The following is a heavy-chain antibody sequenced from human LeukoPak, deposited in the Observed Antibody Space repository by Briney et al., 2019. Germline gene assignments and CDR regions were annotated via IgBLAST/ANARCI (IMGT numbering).Heavy chain of an antibody. CDR1: GFTFDDYA. J-gene: IGHJ3*01. CDR3: TIGSGTYRGXFXX. D-gene: IGHD1-26*01. CDR2: ISWNSGSI. V-gene: IGHV3-9*03. Sequence: PGGSLRLSCAASGFTFDDYAMHWVRQAPGKGLEWVSGISWNSGSIGYADSVKGRFTISRDNAKNSLYLQMSSLRAEDMALYYCTIGSGTYRGXFXXWGQXTMVTX.